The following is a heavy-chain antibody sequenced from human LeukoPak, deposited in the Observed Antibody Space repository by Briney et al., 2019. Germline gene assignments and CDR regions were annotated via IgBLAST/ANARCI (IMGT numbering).Heavy chain of an antibody. CDR2: ISWDGGST. D-gene: IGHD3-10*01. CDR3: AKPYYYGSRSYMDY. V-gene: IGHV3-43*01. J-gene: IGHJ4*02. Sequence: PGGSLRLSCAASGFTFDDYTMHWVRQAPGKGLEWVSLISWDGGSTYYADSVKGRFTISRDNSKNMLYLQMNSLRAEDTAVYYCAKPYYYGSRSYMDYWGQGTLVTVFS. CDR1: GFTFDDYT.